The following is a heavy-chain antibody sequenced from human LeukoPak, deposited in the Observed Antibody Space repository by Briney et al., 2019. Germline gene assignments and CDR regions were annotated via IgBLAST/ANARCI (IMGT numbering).Heavy chain of an antibody. Sequence: GGSLRLSCAASGFTFSRFWMSWVRQAPGKGLEWVAVIRYDGSNKYYVDSVKGRFTISRDNSKNTLYLQMNSLRAEDTAVYYCARDAGYCSSTSCYHGMDVWGKGTTVTVSS. J-gene: IGHJ6*04. CDR1: GFTFSRFW. D-gene: IGHD2-2*01. CDR3: ARDAGYCSSTSCYHGMDV. V-gene: IGHV3-33*07. CDR2: IRYDGSNK.